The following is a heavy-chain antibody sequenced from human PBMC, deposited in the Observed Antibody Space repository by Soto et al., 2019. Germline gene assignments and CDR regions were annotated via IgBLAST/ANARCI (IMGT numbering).Heavy chain of an antibody. Sequence: SETLSLTCSVSGGSIGSYYWSWIRQPPGKGLEWIGYIYYSGSTNYNPSLKSRVTISVDTSKNQFSLKLSSVTAADTAVYYCARGGRRLLAYWGQGTLVTVSS. CDR3: ARGGRRLLAY. CDR1: GGSIGSYY. CDR2: IYYSGST. J-gene: IGHJ4*02. V-gene: IGHV4-59*08. D-gene: IGHD2-21*02.